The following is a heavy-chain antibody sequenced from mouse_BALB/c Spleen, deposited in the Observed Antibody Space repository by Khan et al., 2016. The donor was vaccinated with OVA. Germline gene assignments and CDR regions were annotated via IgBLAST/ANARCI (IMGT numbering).Heavy chain of an antibody. Sequence: VQLKESGPGLVAPSQSLSITCTVSGFSLTNYGVHWVRQPPREGLEWLGVIWAGGSTHYNSALMSRLSISKDNSKRQVFLKMNSLQTNNTAMYYCARPYYGSAWFAYWGQGTLVTVSA. CDR2: IWAGGST. D-gene: IGHD1-1*01. V-gene: IGHV2-9*02. CDR3: ARPYYGSAWFAY. J-gene: IGHJ3*01. CDR1: GFSLTNYG.